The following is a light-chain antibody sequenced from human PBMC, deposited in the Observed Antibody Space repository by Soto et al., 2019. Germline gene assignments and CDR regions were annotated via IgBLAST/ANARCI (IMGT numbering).Light chain of an antibody. CDR1: SSDVGGYNY. J-gene: IGLJ3*02. V-gene: IGLV2-14*01. Sequence: QSVLTQPASVSGSPGQSITISCTGNSSDVGGYNYVSWYQQHPGKAPKLMIYEVSNRPSGVSNRFSGSESGNTASLTISGLQAEDEADYYGSSYTSSSTPWVFGGGTKLTVL. CDR2: EVS. CDR3: SSYTSSSTPWV.